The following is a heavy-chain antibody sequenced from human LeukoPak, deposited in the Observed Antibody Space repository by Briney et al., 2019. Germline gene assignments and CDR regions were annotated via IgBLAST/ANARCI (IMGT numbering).Heavy chain of an antibody. CDR2: INGNGGST. Sequence: GGSLRLSCAASGFTFSSYGMSWVRQAPGKGLEWVSSINGNGGSTYYADSVKGRFTISRDNSKSTLYLQMNSLRAEDTAVYYCAKGPIPGFDYWGQGALVTVSS. CDR1: GFTFSSYG. J-gene: IGHJ4*02. V-gene: IGHV3-23*01. CDR3: AKGPIPGFDY.